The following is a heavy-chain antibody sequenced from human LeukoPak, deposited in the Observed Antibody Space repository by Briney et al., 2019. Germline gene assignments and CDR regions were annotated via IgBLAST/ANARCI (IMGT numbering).Heavy chain of an antibody. CDR1: GYTFTDHA. D-gene: IGHD5-12*01. V-gene: IGHV1-3*01. Sequence: GASVKVSCKASGYTFTDHAMQWVRQAPGQSLEWMGWINAGNGDTKYSQMFQGRVTITRDTSASTAYMELSSLRSEDTAVYYCARGRWVAPRQGYYLDYWGQGTLVTVSS. CDR2: INAGNGDT. CDR3: ARGRWVAPRQGYYLDY. J-gene: IGHJ4*02.